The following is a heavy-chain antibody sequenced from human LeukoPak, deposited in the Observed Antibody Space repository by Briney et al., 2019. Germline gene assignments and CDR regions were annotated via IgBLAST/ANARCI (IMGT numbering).Heavy chain of an antibody. Sequence: ASVTVSCKASGYTFINYGISWVRQAPGQGLEWMGWISPYNGNTYYAQNLQGRVTMTTDTSTSTAYMELRSLRSDDTAVYYCARDREDTVTIDDYWGQGTLVTVSS. J-gene: IGHJ4*02. CDR3: ARDREDTVTIDDY. D-gene: IGHD3-10*01. CDR2: ISPYNGNT. CDR1: GYTFINYG. V-gene: IGHV1-18*01.